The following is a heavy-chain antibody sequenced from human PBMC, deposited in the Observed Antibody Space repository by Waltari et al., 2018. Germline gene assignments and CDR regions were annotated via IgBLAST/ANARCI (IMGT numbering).Heavy chain of an antibody. J-gene: IGHJ4*02. CDR3: ARDARYSSSWPDY. Sequence: EVQLVESGGGLVKPGGSLRLSCAASGFTLSSYWMRWGREAPGKGLEWVANIKQDGSEKYYVDSVKGRFTISRDNAKNSLYLQMNSLRAEDTAVYYCARDARYSSSWPDYWGQGTLVTVSS. CDR2: IKQDGSEK. D-gene: IGHD6-13*01. V-gene: IGHV3-7*01. CDR1: GFTLSSYW.